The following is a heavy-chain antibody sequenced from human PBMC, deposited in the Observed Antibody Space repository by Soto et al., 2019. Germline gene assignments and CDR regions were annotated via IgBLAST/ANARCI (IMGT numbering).Heavy chain of an antibody. Sequence: SETLSLTCAVSGGSFSSSHWCGWVRQAPGKGLEWIGEIYHSGSTNYNPSLKSRITMAVDKSKNQLSVNLSSVTAADTAVYYCRRDADETAIVPAPWLVWGRGTMVTVSS. CDR3: RRDADETAIVPAPWLV. D-gene: IGHD2-21*02. CDR2: IYHSGST. CDR1: GGSFSSSHW. J-gene: IGHJ6*02. V-gene: IGHV4-4*02.